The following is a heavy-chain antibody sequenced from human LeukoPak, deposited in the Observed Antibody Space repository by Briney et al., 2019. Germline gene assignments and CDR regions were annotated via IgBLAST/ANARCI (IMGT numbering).Heavy chain of an antibody. CDR2: IYYSGST. J-gene: IGHJ5*02. V-gene: IGHV4-59*01. Sequence: KPSETLSLTCTVSGGSISSYYWSCIRQPPGKGLEWIGYIYYSGSTNYNPSLKSRVTISVDTSKNQFSLKLSSVTAADTAVYYCARAQNEGYCSGGSCDAWFDPWGQGTLVTVSS. CDR3: ARAQNEGYCSGGSCDAWFDP. CDR1: GGSISSYY. D-gene: IGHD2-15*01.